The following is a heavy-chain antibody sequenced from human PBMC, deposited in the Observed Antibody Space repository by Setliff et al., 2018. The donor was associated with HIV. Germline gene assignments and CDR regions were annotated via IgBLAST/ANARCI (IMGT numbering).Heavy chain of an antibody. D-gene: IGHD6-19*01. V-gene: IGHV1-18*04. CDR2: ISPYNGNT. CDR1: GYTFNSYT. J-gene: IGHJ4*02. Sequence: ASVKVSCKASGYTFNSYTISWLRQAPGQGLEWMGWISPYNGNTDYAQEMQGRLTMTTDTSIRTAYMELRSLRSEDTSVYYCARVPYSSGYWGQGTLVTVSS. CDR3: ARVPYSSGY.